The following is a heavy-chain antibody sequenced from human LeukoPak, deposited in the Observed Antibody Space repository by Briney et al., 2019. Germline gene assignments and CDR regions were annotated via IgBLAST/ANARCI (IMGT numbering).Heavy chain of an antibody. D-gene: IGHD3-22*01. Sequence: ASVKVSCKASGYTFTSYGISWGRQAPGQGLEWMGWISAYNGNTNYAQKLQGRVTMTTDTSTSTAYMELRSLRPDDTAVYYCARVSVVNTVDYWGQGTLVTVSS. J-gene: IGHJ4*02. CDR2: ISAYNGNT. CDR1: GYTFTSYG. CDR3: ARVSVVNTVDY. V-gene: IGHV1-18*01.